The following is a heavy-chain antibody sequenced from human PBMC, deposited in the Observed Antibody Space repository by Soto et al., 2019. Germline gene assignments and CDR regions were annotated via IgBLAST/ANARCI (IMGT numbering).Heavy chain of an antibody. D-gene: IGHD2-15*01. CDR1: GFTFSDYY. CDR2: ISSSGSTI. V-gene: IGHV3-11*01. J-gene: IGHJ6*03. Sequence: GGSLRLSCAASGFTFSDYYMSWIRQAPGKGLEWVSYISSSGSTIYYADSVKGRFTISRDNAKNSLYLQMNSLRAEDTAVYYCARDRRSAARGFPEDYYYYYMDVWGKGTTVTVSS. CDR3: ARDRRSAARGFPEDYYYYYMDV.